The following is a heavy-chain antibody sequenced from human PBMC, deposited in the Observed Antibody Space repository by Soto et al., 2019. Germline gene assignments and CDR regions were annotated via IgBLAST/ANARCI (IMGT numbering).Heavy chain of an antibody. CDR2: TYYRSKWYN. CDR3: ARGGVITGTPYYYYYYMDV. Sequence: HSQTLSLTCAISGDSFSSNSAAWNWIRQSPSRGLEWLGRTYYRSKWYNDYAVSVKSRITINPDTSKNQFSLQLNSVTPEDTAVYYCARGGVITGTPYYYYYYMDVWGKGTTVTVSS. J-gene: IGHJ6*03. V-gene: IGHV6-1*01. CDR1: GDSFSSNSAA. D-gene: IGHD1-7*01.